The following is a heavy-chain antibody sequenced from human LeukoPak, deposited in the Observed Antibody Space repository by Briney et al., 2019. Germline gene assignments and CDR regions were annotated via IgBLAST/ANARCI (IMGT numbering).Heavy chain of an antibody. V-gene: IGHV3-21*04. J-gene: IGHJ4*02. D-gene: IGHD1-26*01. CDR2: ISSSSSYI. CDR3: ARTGSSRFDY. Sequence: PGGSLRLSCAASGFTFSSYSMNWVRQAPGKGLEWVSSISSSSSYIYYADSVKGRFTISRDNFKNTLYLQMNSLRVEDTAVYYCARTGSSRFDYWGRGTLVTVSS. CDR1: GFTFSSYS.